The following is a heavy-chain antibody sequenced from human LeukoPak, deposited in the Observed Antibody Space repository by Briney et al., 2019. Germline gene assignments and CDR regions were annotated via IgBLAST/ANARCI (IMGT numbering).Heavy chain of an antibody. CDR1: GFTFSNYA. J-gene: IGHJ5*02. CDR3: AKDLTDDPDFEP. D-gene: IGHD3-16*01. CDR2: ISGNGDNT. Sequence: GGSLRLSCAASGFTFSNYAMSWVRQAPGKGLEWVSGISGNGDNTYYSDSVKGRFTISRDNSKNTLYVQMNSLRAEDTAVYFCAKDLTDDPDFEPWGQGILVTVSS. V-gene: IGHV3-23*01.